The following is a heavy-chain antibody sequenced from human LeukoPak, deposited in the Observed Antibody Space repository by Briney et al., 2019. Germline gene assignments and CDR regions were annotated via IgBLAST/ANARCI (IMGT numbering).Heavy chain of an antibody. J-gene: IGHJ4*02. V-gene: IGHV4-34*01. D-gene: IGHD3-22*01. Sequence: PSETLSLTCAVYGGSFSGYYWSWIRQPPGKGLEWIGEINHSGSTNYNPSLKSRVTISVDTSKNQFSLKLSSVTAADTAVYYCARGPDTYYYDSSGYYVMWGQGTLVTVSS. CDR3: ARGPDTYYYDSSGYYVM. CDR2: INHSGST. CDR1: GGSFSGYY.